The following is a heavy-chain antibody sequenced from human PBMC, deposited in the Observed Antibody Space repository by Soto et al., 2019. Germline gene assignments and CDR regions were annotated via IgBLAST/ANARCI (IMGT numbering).Heavy chain of an antibody. D-gene: IGHD3-9*01. CDR1: GFTFSSYW. V-gene: IGHV3-74*01. CDR2: INSDGSST. J-gene: IGHJ4*02. CDR3: ASLRYFDWHRIDY. Sequence: GGSLRLSCAASGFTFSSYWMHWVRQAPGKGLVWVSRINSDGSSTSYADSVKGRFTISRDNAKNTLYLQMNSLRAEDTAVYYSASLRYFDWHRIDYWGQGTLVTVSS.